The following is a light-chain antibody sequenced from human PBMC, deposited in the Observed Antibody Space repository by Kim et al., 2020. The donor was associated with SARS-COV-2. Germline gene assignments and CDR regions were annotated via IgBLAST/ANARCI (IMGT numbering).Light chain of an antibody. Sequence: APGMTARMNCWGSDIGSKSVHWYQQKPGQAPVLVIYYDNDRPSGIPERFSGSKSGNTATLTISRVEGGDEADYYCQVWDPSSDHVVFGGGTKVTVL. V-gene: IGLV3-21*04. CDR2: YDN. J-gene: IGLJ2*01. CDR3: QVWDPSSDHVV. CDR1: DIGSKS.